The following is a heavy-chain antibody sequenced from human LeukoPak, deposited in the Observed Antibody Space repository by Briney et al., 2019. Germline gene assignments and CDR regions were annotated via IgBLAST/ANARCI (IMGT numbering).Heavy chain of an antibody. J-gene: IGHJ4*02. CDR2: ISSSSSAI. CDR1: GFTFSSYG. V-gene: IGHV3-48*01. CDR3: ARDPQVSY. Sequence: GRSLRLSCAASGFTFSSYGMNWVRQAPGKGLEWISYISSSSSAIYYADSVKGRFTISRDTSKNTLYLQMNNLRADDTAVYYCARDPQVSYWGQGALITVSS.